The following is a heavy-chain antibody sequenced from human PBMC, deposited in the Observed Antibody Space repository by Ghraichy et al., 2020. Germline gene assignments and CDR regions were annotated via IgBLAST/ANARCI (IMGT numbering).Heavy chain of an antibody. CDR3: AKDGHYSSTWSDLEY. CDR1: GFTFGDYA. Sequence: GGSLRLSCAASGFTFGDYAMHWVRQAPGKGLEWVSGITWNSVRIQYADSVKGRFTISRDNAKNSPYLQMDSLRTEDTALYYCAKDGHYSSTWSDLEYWGQGTLVTVSS. V-gene: IGHV3-9*01. J-gene: IGHJ4*02. CDR2: ITWNSVRI. D-gene: IGHD6-13*01.